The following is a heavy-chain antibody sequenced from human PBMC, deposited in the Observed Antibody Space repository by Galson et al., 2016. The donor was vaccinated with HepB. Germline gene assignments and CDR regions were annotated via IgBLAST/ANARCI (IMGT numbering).Heavy chain of an antibody. CDR2: IYYTGTT. D-gene: IGHD2-8*01. V-gene: IGHV4-39*01. Sequence: SETLSLTCTVSGGSISSSDSFWVWIRQPPGKALEWLGSIYYTGTTYYSPSLQSRVSISVDTSKNQFSLKLSSVTAADTSVYYCARLVVSDGISFALWGPGTLVTVSS. CDR3: ARLVVSDGISFAL. CDR1: GGSISSSDSF. J-gene: IGHJ4*02.